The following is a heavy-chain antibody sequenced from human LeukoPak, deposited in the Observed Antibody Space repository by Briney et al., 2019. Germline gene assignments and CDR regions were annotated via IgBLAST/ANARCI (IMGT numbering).Heavy chain of an antibody. CDR1: GGSISSYY. V-gene: IGHV4-59*08. D-gene: IGHD3-22*01. CDR3: ARRYYYDSSGYYGVGFDP. Sequence: PSETLSLTCTVSGGSISSYYWSWIRQPPGKGLEWIGYIYYSGSTNYNPSLKSRVTISVDTSKNQFSLKLSSVTAADTAVYYCARRYYYDSSGYYGVGFDPWGQGTLVTVSS. J-gene: IGHJ5*02. CDR2: IYYSGST.